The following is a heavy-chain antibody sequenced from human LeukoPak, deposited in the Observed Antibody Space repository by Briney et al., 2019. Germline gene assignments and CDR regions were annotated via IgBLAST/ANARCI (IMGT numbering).Heavy chain of an antibody. Sequence: PSETLSLTCLVSGGSITSYNLSWIRLTAGKGLEWIGRIYTSGTTNYNPSFKSRVSVSISKSKNQFSLEVTSVTAADTAVYYCARDWAGSTYGYWYFDLWGRGTLVTVSP. V-gene: IGHV4-4*07. D-gene: IGHD3-10*01. CDR3: ARDWAGSTYGYWYFDL. CDR1: GGSITSYN. CDR2: IYTSGTT. J-gene: IGHJ2*01.